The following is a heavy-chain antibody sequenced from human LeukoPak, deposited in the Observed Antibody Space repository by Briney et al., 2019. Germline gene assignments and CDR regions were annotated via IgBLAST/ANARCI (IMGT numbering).Heavy chain of an antibody. CDR2: ISSSGSTI. D-gene: IGHD3-10*02. CDR1: GFTFSSYE. CDR3: AELGITMIGGV. J-gene: IGHJ6*04. V-gene: IGHV3-48*03. Sequence: GGSLRLSCAASGFTFSSYEMNCVRQAPGKGLEWVSYISSSGSTIYYADSVKGGFTISRDNAKNSLYLQMNSLRAEDTAVYYCAELGITMIGGVWGKGTTVTISS.